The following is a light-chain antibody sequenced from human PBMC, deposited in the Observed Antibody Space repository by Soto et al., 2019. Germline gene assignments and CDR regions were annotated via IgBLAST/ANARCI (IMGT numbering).Light chain of an antibody. CDR1: QSVSNNY. CDR3: QQYGSSPWT. J-gene: IGKJ1*01. CDR2: GAS. Sequence: EIVLTQSPGTLSLSPGERATLSCRASQSVSNNYLAWYQQKPGQAPRLLIYGASNRATGIPDRFSGSASGTDFTLTISRLGPEDFAVYYCQQYGSSPWTFGQGTKVDIK. V-gene: IGKV3-20*01.